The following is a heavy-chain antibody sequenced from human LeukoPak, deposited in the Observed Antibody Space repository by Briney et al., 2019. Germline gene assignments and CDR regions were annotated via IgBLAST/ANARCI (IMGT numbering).Heavy chain of an antibody. CDR3: AKMKGHPLPKYYMDV. V-gene: IGHV3-23*01. J-gene: IGHJ6*01. D-gene: IGHD1-26*01. CDR1: GFTFSGLA. CDR2: IIGSDDNT. Sequence: GGSLRLSCAASGFTFSGLAMSWVGRTPGKGLEWVSGIIGSDDNTLYADPVKGRFTISRDNSKNTLYLEMNSLRAEDTAIYYCAKMKGHPLPKYYMDVWGQGTTVTVSS.